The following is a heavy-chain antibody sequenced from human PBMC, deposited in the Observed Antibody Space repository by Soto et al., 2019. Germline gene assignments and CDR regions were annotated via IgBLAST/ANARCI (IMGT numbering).Heavy chain of an antibody. Sequence: PGGSLRLSCAASGFTFSSYAMTWVRQAPGKGLGWVSVIGGSGGGTYYADSVKGRFTISRDNSKNTLYLQMNSLRAEDTAVYYCAKDHNTDYVGAFEFWGHGTMVTVSS. V-gene: IGHV3-23*01. CDR2: IGGSGGGT. CDR3: AKDHNTDYVGAFEF. J-gene: IGHJ3*01. CDR1: GFTFSSYA. D-gene: IGHD3-10*02.